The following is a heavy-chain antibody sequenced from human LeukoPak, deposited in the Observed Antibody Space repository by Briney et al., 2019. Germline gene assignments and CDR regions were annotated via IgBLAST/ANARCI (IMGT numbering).Heavy chain of an antibody. J-gene: IGHJ3*02. CDR2: IIPIFGTA. Sequence: SVKVSCKASGGTFSSYAISWVRQAPGQGLEWMGGIIPIFGTANYAQKFQGRVTITADESTSTAYMELSSLRSEDTAVYYCAGPDYYDSSGYDAFDIWGQGTMVTVSS. D-gene: IGHD3-22*01. V-gene: IGHV1-69*01. CDR1: GGTFSSYA. CDR3: AGPDYYDSSGYDAFDI.